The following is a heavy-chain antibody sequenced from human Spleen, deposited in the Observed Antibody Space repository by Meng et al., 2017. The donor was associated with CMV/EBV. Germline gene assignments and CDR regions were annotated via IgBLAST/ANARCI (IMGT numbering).Heavy chain of an antibody. CDR3: AKDFLGAPHDP. CDR1: GFTVSSNY. Sequence: GGSLRLSCAASGFTVSSNYMSWVRQAPGKGLEWVSVIYSGGSTYYADSVKGRFTISRDNSKNTLYLQMNSLRAEDTAVYYCAKDFLGAPHDPWGQGTLVTVSS. V-gene: IGHV3-53*05. D-gene: IGHD3-3*01. CDR2: IYSGGST. J-gene: IGHJ5*02.